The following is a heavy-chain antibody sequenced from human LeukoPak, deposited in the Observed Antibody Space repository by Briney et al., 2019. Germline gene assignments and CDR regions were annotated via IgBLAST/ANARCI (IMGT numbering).Heavy chain of an antibody. J-gene: IGHJ5*02. Sequence: SVKVSCKASGGTFSSYAISGVRQAPGQGLEWMGGIIPIFGTANYAQKFQGRVTITADKSTSTAYMELSSLRSEDAAVYYCARTSIAAAGAEYWFDPWGQGTLVTVSS. CDR3: ARTSIAAAGAEYWFDP. V-gene: IGHV1-69*06. CDR1: GGTFSSYA. D-gene: IGHD6-13*01. CDR2: IIPIFGTA.